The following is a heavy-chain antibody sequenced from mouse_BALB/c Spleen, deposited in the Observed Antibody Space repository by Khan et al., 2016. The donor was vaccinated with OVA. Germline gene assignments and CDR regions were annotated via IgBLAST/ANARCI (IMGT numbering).Heavy chain of an antibody. CDR3: ARAYYRYDGYYAMDY. V-gene: IGHV2-6-4*01. D-gene: IGHD2-14*01. J-gene: IGHJ4*01. CDR1: GFSLSRYN. CDR2: IWGGGGT. Sequence: VQLQESGPGLVAPSQSLSITCTVSGFSLSRYNIHWVRQPPGKGLEWLGMIWGGGGTDYNSTLKIRLSISKDYSKSQVFLKMNSLQTDDTAMYYCARAYYRYDGYYAMDYWGQGTSVTVSS.